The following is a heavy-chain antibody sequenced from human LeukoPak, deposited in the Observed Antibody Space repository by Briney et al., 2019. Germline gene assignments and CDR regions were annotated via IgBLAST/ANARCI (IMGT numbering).Heavy chain of an antibody. Sequence: XSGSGDSTYYADSVKGRFTISRDNSKDTLYLQMNSLRAEDTAVYYCARGLRGSSSSYYYGMDVWGQGTTVTVSS. CDR2: XSGSGDST. D-gene: IGHD6-6*01. V-gene: IGHV3-23*01. J-gene: IGHJ6*02. CDR3: ARGLRGSSSSYYYGMDV.